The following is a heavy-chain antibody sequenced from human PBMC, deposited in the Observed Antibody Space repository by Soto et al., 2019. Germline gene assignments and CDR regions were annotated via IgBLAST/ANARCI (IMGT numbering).Heavy chain of an antibody. CDR3: ARSVFP. CDR1: GGSLSSCGYY. Sequence: PSVTLSLTFAVPGGSLSSCGYYWSWIRQHPGKGLEWIGYIYYSGSTYYNPSLKSRFTISVDTSKNQFSLKLSSVTAADTAVYYCARSVFPCGQGTPVPVS. J-gene: IGHJ5*02. V-gene: IGHV4-31*11. CDR2: IYYSGST.